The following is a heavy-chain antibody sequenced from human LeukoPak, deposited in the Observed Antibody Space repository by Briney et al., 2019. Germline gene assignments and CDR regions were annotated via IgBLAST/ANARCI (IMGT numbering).Heavy chain of an antibody. V-gene: IGHV3-23*01. Sequence: GGSLRLSCAASGFTFNTYAMSWVRQAPGKGLEWVSAISDSGGSAYYADSVKGRFTISRDNSKNTLYLQMNSLRAEDTAVYYCAKMGSSWYNFISNWGQGTLVTVSS. CDR1: GFTFNTYA. CDR2: ISDSGGSA. J-gene: IGHJ4*02. D-gene: IGHD6-13*01. CDR3: AKMGSSWYNFISN.